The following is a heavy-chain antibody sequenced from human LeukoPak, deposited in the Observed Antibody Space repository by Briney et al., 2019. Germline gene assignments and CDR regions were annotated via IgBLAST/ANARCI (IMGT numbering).Heavy chain of an antibody. CDR3: AREKWELDYYYYYYMDV. Sequence: SQTLSLTCTVSGNSISSGDYYWSWIRQPAGKGLEWIGRIYTSGSTTYNPSLKSRVTISGDTSENQFSLRLSSVTAADTAVYYCAREKWELDYYYYYYMDVWGKGTTVTISS. CDR1: GNSISSGDYY. CDR2: IYTSGST. D-gene: IGHD1-26*01. J-gene: IGHJ6*03. V-gene: IGHV4-61*02.